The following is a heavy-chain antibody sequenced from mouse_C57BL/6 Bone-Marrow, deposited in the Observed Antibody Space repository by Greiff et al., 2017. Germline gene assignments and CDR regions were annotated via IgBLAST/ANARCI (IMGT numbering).Heavy chain of an antibody. J-gene: IGHJ2*01. CDR1: GYSITSGYY. CDR2: ISYDGSN. CDR3: ARRGLLRPYFDY. D-gene: IGHD1-2*01. V-gene: IGHV3-6*01. Sequence: EVQLQESGPGLVKPSQSLSLTCSVTGYSITSGYYWNWIRQFPGNKLEWMGYISYDGSNNYNPSLKNRISITRDTSKNQFFLKLNSVTTEATATYYCARRGLLRPYFDYWGQGTTLTVSS.